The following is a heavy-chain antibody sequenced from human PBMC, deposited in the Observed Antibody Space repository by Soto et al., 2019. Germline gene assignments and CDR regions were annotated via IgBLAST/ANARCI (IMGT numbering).Heavy chain of an antibody. V-gene: IGHV4-59*01. CDR2: VYYTGST. CDR3: ARSVAVPGAHIDY. CDR1: GGCISGSY. J-gene: IGHJ4*02. D-gene: IGHD6-19*01. Sequence: PSEILCFTCSFSGGCISGSYWSWIRQSPGKGLELLGYVYYTGSTNYSPSLRSRVSISVDTSKNEFSLRLSSVTAADTAVYFCARSVAVPGAHIDYWGQGTKVTVSS.